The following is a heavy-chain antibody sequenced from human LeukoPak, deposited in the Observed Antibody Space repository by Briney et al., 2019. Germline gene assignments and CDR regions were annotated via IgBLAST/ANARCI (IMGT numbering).Heavy chain of an antibody. V-gene: IGHV2-70*11. CDR3: ARISLRGYEKDDY. CDR1: GFSLSTSGMC. J-gene: IGHJ4*02. Sequence: SGSALVKPTQTLTLTCTFSGFSLSTSGMCVSWIRQPPGKALEWLARIDWDDDKYYSTSLKTRLTISKDTSKNQVVLTMTNMDSVDTATYYCARISLRGYEKDDYWGQGTLVTVSS. D-gene: IGHD5-18*01. CDR2: IDWDDDK.